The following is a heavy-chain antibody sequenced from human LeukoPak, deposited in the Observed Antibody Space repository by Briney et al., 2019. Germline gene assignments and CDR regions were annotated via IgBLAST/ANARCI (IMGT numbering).Heavy chain of an antibody. J-gene: IGHJ4*02. V-gene: IGHV3-30*18. CDR1: GFTFSSYG. CDR3: AKDNWYYYDSSGYYLDY. D-gene: IGHD3-22*01. CDR2: ISYDGSNK. Sequence: GGSLRLSRAASGFTFSSYGMHWVRQAPGKGLEWVAVISYDGSNKYYADSVKGRFTISRDNSKNTLYLQMNSLRAEDTAVYYCAKDNWYYYDSSGYYLDYWGQGTLVTVSS.